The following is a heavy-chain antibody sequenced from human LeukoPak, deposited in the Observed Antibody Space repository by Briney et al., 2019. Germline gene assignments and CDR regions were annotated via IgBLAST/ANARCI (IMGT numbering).Heavy chain of an antibody. CDR1: RFGFSRGT. V-gene: IGHV3-21*06. CDR2: LSGSGRLV. D-gene: IGHD7-27*01. J-gene: IGHJ3*01. Sequence: GGSLRLSCAASRFGFSRGTMNWVRQAPGKALEWVSSLSGSGRLVWYAASVKGRFTISRDNAANSLFLQMNSLRVEDTAVYYCARDLQTGLAFDAWGQGTVVAVSS. CDR3: ARDLQTGLAFDA.